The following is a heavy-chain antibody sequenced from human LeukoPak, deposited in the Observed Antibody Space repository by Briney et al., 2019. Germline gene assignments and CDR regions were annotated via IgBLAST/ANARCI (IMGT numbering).Heavy chain of an antibody. J-gene: IGHJ4*02. CDR3: GRIQLWPLHYFDY. Sequence: SDTLSLTCAVYGRSFSDYYWSWIRQPPGKGLEWIGEINHSGDTKYNPALKSRVTISVDTSKNQFSLKVSSVTAADTAVYYCGRIQLWPLHYFDYGREGTLVTVSS. CDR1: GRSFSDYY. D-gene: IGHD5-18*01. CDR2: INHSGDT. V-gene: IGHV4-34*01.